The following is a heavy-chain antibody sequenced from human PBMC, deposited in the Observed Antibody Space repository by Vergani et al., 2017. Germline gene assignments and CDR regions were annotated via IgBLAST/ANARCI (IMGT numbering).Heavy chain of an antibody. D-gene: IGHD6-13*01. Sequence: QVQLVQSGAEVKKPGSSVKVSCKASGGTFSSYAISWVRQAPGQGLEWMGRIIPILGTANYAQKFQGRVTIAADESTSTAYMELSSLRSEDTAVYYWARPLFLAGMGAFDIWGQGTMVTVSS. CDR3: ARPLFLAGMGAFDI. J-gene: IGHJ3*02. V-gene: IGHV1-69*11. CDR1: GGTFSSYA. CDR2: IIPILGTA.